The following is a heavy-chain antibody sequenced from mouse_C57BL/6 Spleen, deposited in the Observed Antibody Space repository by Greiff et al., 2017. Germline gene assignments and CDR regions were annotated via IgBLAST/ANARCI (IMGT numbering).Heavy chain of an antibody. D-gene: IGHD2-5*01. Sequence: EVQVVESGPELVKPGASVKISCKASGYSFTGYYMHWVKQSHGNILDWIGYIYPYNGVSSYNQKFKGKATLTVDKSSSTAYMELRSLTSEDSAVYDCARGDYSNSGYFDVWGTGTTVTVSS. V-gene: IGHV1-31*01. CDR3: ARGDYSNSGYFDV. CDR1: GYSFTGYY. J-gene: IGHJ1*03. CDR2: IYPYNGVS.